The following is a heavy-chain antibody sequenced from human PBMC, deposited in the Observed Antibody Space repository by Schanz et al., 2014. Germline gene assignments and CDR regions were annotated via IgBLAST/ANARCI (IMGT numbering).Heavy chain of an antibody. D-gene: IGHD6-6*01. J-gene: IGHJ6*02. V-gene: IGHV3-7*01. CDR3: ATEGPRGTRHPINYYYAMDN. Sequence: EVQLVESGGGLVKPGGSLRLSCAASGFSFSNYWMSWVRQAPGKGLEWVANIKQDGSEKYYVDSVKGRFTISRDNAKNSVFLQMNRLRAEDTAVYYCATEGPRGTRHPINYYYAMDNWGQGTKVTV. CDR1: GFSFSNYW. CDR2: IKQDGSEK.